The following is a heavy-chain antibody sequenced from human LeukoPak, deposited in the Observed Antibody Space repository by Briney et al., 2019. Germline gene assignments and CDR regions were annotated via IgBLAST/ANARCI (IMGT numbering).Heavy chain of an antibody. D-gene: IGHD3-10*01. J-gene: IGHJ4*02. CDR1: GFTFSSYA. CDR2: ISGSGGST. CDR3: AKRPYYGSNQKSATADY. V-gene: IGHV3-23*01. Sequence: GGSLRLSCAASGFTFSSYAMSWVRQAPGKGLEWVSAISGSGGSTYYADSVKGRFTISRDNSKNTLYLQMNSLRAEDTAVYYCAKRPYYGSNQKSATADYWGQGTLVIVSS.